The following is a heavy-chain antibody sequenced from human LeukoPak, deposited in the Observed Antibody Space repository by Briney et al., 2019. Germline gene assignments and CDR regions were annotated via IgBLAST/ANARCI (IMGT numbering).Heavy chain of an antibody. J-gene: IGHJ6*04. D-gene: IGHD3-10*02. CDR2: ISSSGTTI. Sequence: GGSLRLSCAASGFTFSSYEMNWVRQAPGKGLEWVSYISSSGTTIYYADSVKGRFTISRDNAKNSLYLQMNSLRAEDTAVYSCAELGITMIGGVWGKGTTVTISS. CDR3: AELGITMIGGV. V-gene: IGHV3-48*03. CDR1: GFTFSSYE.